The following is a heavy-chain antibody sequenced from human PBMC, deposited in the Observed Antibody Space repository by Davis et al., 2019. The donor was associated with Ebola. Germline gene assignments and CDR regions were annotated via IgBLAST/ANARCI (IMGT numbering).Heavy chain of an antibody. CDR2: IYYSGST. Sequence: MPSETLSLTCTVSGGSISSSSYYWGWIRQPPGKGLEWIGSIYYSGSTYYNPSLKSRVTISVDTSKNQFSLKLSSVTAADTAVYYCASGWLVHVYWGQGTLVTVSS. D-gene: IGHD6-19*01. CDR3: ASGWLVHVY. J-gene: IGHJ4*02. V-gene: IGHV4-39*01. CDR1: GGSISSSSYY.